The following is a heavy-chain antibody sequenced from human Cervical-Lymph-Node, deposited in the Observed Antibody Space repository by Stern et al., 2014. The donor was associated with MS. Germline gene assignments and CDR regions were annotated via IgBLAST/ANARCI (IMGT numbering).Heavy chain of an antibody. V-gene: IGHV1-18*01. CDR1: GYTFTSYG. CDR2: ISAYNVNT. D-gene: IGHD2-15*01. CDR3: ARGLLGSENAFDI. Sequence: VQLVESGAEVKKPWASVKVSCKASGYTFTSYGISWVRQSPVQGLECMGWISAYNVNTNYAQKLQGRVTMTTDTSTSTAYMELRSLRSDDTAVYYCARGLLGSENAFDIWGQGTMVTVSS. J-gene: IGHJ3*02.